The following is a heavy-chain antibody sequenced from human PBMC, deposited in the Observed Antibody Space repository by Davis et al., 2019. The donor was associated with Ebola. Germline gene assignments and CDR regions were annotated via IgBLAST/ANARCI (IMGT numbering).Heavy chain of an antibody. CDR2: IRYDGSNK. Sequence: GESLKISCVASGFTFSGYAMHWVRQAPGKGLEWVAFIRYDGSNKYYADSVKGRFTISRDNSKSTLYLQMNSLRAEDTAVYYCAKDLGDFWSSYYYISHGMDVWGKGTTVTVS. D-gene: IGHD3-3*01. CDR3: AKDLGDFWSSYYYISHGMDV. V-gene: IGHV3-30*02. CDR1: GFTFSGYA. J-gene: IGHJ6*04.